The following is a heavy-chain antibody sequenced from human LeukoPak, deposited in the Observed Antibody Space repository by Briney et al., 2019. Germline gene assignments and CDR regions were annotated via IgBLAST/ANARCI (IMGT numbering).Heavy chain of an antibody. V-gene: IGHV4-59*08. CDR2: IYSSGTS. J-gene: IGHJ6*02. D-gene: IGHD2-15*01. Sequence: SETLSLTCTVSGGSISGYYWSWIRQPPGKALEWIAYIYSSGTSTYNPSLKSRGTISVDPSKNQFSLELRSVTAADTAIYYCARHSNLGPNVAVRLDYYAMDVWGQGTTVTVFS. CDR3: ARHSNLGPNVAVRLDYYAMDV. CDR1: GGSISGYY.